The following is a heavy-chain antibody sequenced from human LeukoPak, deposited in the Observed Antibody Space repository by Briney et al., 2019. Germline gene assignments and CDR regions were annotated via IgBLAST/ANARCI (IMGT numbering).Heavy chain of an antibody. Sequence: PGGSLRLSCAASGFTFDDYAMHWVRQAPGKGLEWVSGISWNSGSIGYADSVKGRFTISRDNAKNSLYLQMNSLRAEDTALYYCAKDQDQEVRGVITWGQGTLLTVSS. CDR2: ISWNSGSI. V-gene: IGHV3-9*01. CDR1: GFTFDDYA. D-gene: IGHD3-10*01. CDR3: AKDQDQEVRGVIT. J-gene: IGHJ4*02.